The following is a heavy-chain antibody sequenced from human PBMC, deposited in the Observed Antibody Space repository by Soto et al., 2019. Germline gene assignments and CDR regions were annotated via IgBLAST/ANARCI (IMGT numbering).Heavy chain of an antibody. D-gene: IGHD5-12*01. CDR2: IYYSGST. CDR1: GGSISSGGYY. Sequence: SETLSLTCTVSGGSISSGGYYWSWIRQHPGKGLEWIGYIYYSGSTYYNPSLKSRVTISVDTSKNQFSLKLSSVTAADTAVYYCARCNSGYEFFDYWGQGTLVTVSS. J-gene: IGHJ4*02. V-gene: IGHV4-31*03. CDR3: ARCNSGYEFFDY.